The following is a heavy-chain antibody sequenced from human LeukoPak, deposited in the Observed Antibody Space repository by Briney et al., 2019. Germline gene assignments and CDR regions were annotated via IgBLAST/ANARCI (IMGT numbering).Heavy chain of an antibody. D-gene: IGHD2-15*01. CDR2: INHSGST. J-gene: IGHJ6*03. CDR3: ARSRGISWYYYYMDV. CDR1: GGSFSGYY. Sequence: SETLSLTCAVYGGSFSGYYWSWIRQPPGKGLEWIGEINHSGSTNYNPSLKSRVTISVDTSKNQSSLKLSSVTAADTALYYCARSRGISWYYYYMDVWGKGTTVTVSS. V-gene: IGHV4-34*01.